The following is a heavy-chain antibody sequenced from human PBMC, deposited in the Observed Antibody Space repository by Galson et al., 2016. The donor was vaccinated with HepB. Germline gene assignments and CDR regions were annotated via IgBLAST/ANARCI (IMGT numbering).Heavy chain of an antibody. CDR2: VIPLFGRT. Sequence: SVKASCKASGGTFSGFPISWLRQAPGQGLEWMGVVIPLFGRTDYSQKFQDRLTITADESTTTAYLELSSLRSDDSAFYYCARSSGPNFWSGYNWFAPWGQGTLVTVSS. CDR1: GGTFSGFP. CDR3: ARSSGPNFWSGYNWFAP. V-gene: IGHV1-69*13. D-gene: IGHD3-3*01. J-gene: IGHJ5*02.